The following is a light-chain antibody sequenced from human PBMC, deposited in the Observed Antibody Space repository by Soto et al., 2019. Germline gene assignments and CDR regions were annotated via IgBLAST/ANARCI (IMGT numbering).Light chain of an antibody. Sequence: DIQMTQSPSSLSPSVGDRVTITCRASQTISSYLNWYQQKPGKAPKLLIYAASSLQSGVPSRFSGSGSGTDFTLTISSLQPEDFATYYCQQLNNYPRTFGQGTKVEIK. CDR3: QQLNNYPRT. CDR2: AAS. CDR1: QTISSY. V-gene: IGKV1-39*01. J-gene: IGKJ1*01.